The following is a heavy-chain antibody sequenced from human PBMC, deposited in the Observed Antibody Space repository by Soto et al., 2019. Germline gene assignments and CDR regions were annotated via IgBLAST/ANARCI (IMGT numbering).Heavy chain of an antibody. CDR3: AADYLRHNSLNGYYYSYGMDV. D-gene: IGHD4-17*01. CDR1: GITFSTYA. CDR2: IGSNGADK. J-gene: IGHJ6*02. V-gene: IGHV3-23*01. Sequence: LRLSCAASGITFSTYAMSWVRRAPGKGLEWVSTIGSNGADKQYADFVKGRFTVSRDSSKSTLSLQMNSLRAEDTAVYYCAADYLRHNSLNGYYYSYGMDVWGQGTTVTVSS.